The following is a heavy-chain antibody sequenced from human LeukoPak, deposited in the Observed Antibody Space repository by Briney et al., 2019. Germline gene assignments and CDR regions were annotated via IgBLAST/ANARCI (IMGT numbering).Heavy chain of an antibody. Sequence: SETLSLTCTVSGGSISSGSHHWGWFRQSPGKGLEWIGSIYDSRTIYYNPSLNSRVTISAVTSKNQFSLKLSSVTAADTAVYYCARESSSSWSAVDYWGQGTLVTVSS. CDR3: ARESSSSWSAVDY. V-gene: IGHV4-39*07. J-gene: IGHJ4*02. CDR2: IYDSRTI. CDR1: GGSISSGSHH. D-gene: IGHD6-13*01.